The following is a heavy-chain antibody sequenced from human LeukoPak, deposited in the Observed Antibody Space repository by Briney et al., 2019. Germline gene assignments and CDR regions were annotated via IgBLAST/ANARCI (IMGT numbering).Heavy chain of an antibody. J-gene: IGHJ4*02. D-gene: IGHD1-26*01. V-gene: IGHV4-61*08. CDR1: GASVGSAGYY. CDR2: IYYIRNT. CDR3: ARTQSQSGSYRYYFGY. Sequence: KTSETLSLTCTVSGASVGSAGYYWSWFRQPPGGGLEWIGYIYYIRNTNYNPSLKSRVTMSLDPSENQFSLKLNSVTAADTAVYYCARTQSQSGSYRYYFGYWGQGTLVTVSS.